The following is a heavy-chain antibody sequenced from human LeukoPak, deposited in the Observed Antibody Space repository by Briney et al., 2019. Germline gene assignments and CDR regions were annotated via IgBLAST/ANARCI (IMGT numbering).Heavy chain of an antibody. V-gene: IGHV3-23*01. CDR1: GFTFNRYG. D-gene: IGHD6-19*01. J-gene: IGHJ4*02. CDR2: ISGSGGTT. CDR3: AKDHLPGIVVADRDY. Sequence: GGSLRLSCAASGFTFNRYGMSWVRQAPGKGLEWVSAISGSGGTTYYADSVKGRFTISRDNSKNTLYLQINSLRGEDTAVYYCAKDHLPGIVVADRDYWGQGTLVTVSS.